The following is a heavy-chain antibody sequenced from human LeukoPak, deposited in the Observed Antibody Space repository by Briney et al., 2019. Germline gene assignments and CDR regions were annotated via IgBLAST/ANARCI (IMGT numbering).Heavy chain of an antibody. CDR2: INPNSGGT. CDR1: GYTFTSYG. Sequence: ASVKVSCKASGYTFTSYGISWVRQAPGQGLEWMGWINPNSGGTNYAQKFQGRVTMTRDTSISTAYMELSRLRSDDTAVYYCASSGPKNYYYGMDVWGQGTTVTVSS. V-gene: IGHV1-2*02. CDR3: ASSGPKNYYYGMDV. J-gene: IGHJ6*02.